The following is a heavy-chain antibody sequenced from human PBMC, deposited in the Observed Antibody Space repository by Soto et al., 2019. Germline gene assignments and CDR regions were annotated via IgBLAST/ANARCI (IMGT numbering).Heavy chain of an antibody. CDR1: GFTFSSYA. D-gene: IGHD3-9*01. CDR2: ISSNGGST. CDR3: VKGDFDWPPLPYYYYYGMDV. J-gene: IGHJ6*02. Sequence: GGSLRLSCSASGFTFSSYAMHWVRQAPGKGLEYVSAISSNGGSTYYADSVKGRFTISRDNSKNTLYLQMSSLRAEDTAVYYCVKGDFDWPPLPYYYYYGMDVWGQGTTVTVSS. V-gene: IGHV3-64D*08.